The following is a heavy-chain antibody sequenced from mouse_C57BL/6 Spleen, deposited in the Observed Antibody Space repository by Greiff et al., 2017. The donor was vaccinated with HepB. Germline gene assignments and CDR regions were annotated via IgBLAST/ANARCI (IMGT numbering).Heavy chain of an antibody. CDR1: GYTFTSYG. Sequence: QVQLQQSGAELARPGASVKLSCKASGYTFTSYGISWVKQRTGQGLEWIGEIYPRSGNTYYNEKFKGKATLTADKSSSTAYMELRSLTSEDSAVYFCAREGEYYGSSYYFDYWGQGTTLTVSS. J-gene: IGHJ2*01. D-gene: IGHD1-1*01. CDR2: IYPRSGNT. V-gene: IGHV1-81*01. CDR3: AREGEYYGSSYYFDY.